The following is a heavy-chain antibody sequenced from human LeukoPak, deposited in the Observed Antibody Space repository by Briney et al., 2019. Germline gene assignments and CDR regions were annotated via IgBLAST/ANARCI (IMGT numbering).Heavy chain of an antibody. CDR1: GGSISSYY. CDR3: ARVVVTAAAGRYFDY. J-gene: IGHJ4*02. D-gene: IGHD6-13*01. V-gene: IGHV6-1*01. Sequence: SETLSLTCTVSGGSISSYYWNWIRQSPSRGLEWLGRTYYRSKWYNDYAVSVKSRITINPDTSKNQFSLQLNSVTPEDTAVYYCARVVVTAAAGRYFDYWGQGTLVTVSS. CDR2: TYYRSKWYN.